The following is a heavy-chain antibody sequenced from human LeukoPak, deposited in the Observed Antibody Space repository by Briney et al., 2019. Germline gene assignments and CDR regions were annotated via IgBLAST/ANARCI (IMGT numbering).Heavy chain of an antibody. D-gene: IGHD3-9*01. CDR2: INPSGGST. CDR1: GYTFTSYY. Sequence: ASVKVSCKASGYTFTSYYMHWLRQAPGQGLEWIGIINPSGGSTSYAQKFQGRVTMTRDTSTSTVYMELSSLRSEDTAVYYCARRLQEVPGPYYGILTGLNPPFYFDYWGQGTLVTVSS. V-gene: IGHV1-46*03. J-gene: IGHJ4*02. CDR3: ARRLQEVPGPYYGILTGLNPPFYFDY.